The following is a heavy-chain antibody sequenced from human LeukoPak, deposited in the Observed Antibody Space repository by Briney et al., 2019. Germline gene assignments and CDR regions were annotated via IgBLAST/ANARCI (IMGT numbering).Heavy chain of an antibody. D-gene: IGHD6-19*01. CDR2: ISWDGGST. Sequence: PGGSLRLSCAASGFTFDDYAMHWVRQAPGKGLEWVSLISWDGGSTYYADSVKGRFTISRDNSKNSLYLQMNSLRAEDTALYYCAKGGSSGWYGSDYWGQGTLVTVSS. J-gene: IGHJ4*02. CDR1: GFTFDDYA. CDR3: AKGGSSGWYGSDY. V-gene: IGHV3-43D*03.